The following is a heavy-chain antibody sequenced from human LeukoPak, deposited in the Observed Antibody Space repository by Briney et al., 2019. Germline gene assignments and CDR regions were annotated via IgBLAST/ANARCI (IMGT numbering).Heavy chain of an antibody. CDR2: ISGSDGST. V-gene: IGHV3-23*01. J-gene: IGHJ4*02. CDR1: GFTFRSYA. D-gene: IGHD5-24*01. Sequence: GGSLRLSCAASGFTFRSYAMSWVRQAPGKGLEWVSSISGSDGSTYYADSVKGRFTISRDNSKNTLYLQMSSLRAEDTAVYYCAKDRDGYNYFYYFDYWGQGTRVTVSS. CDR3: AKDRDGYNYFYYFDY.